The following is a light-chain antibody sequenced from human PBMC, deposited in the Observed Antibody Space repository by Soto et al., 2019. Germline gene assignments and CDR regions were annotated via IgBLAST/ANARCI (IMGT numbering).Light chain of an antibody. CDR2: DND. CDR3: ATWDDSRNGYV. Sequence: QSVLTQPPSASGTPGQRVTISASGSSSNIGSNTVSWYQQVPGTAPKLLIYDNDERPSGVPGRFSGSKSGTSASLAISGLQSGDEADYYCATWDDSRNGYVFGPGTKVTVL. J-gene: IGLJ1*01. CDR1: SSNIGSNT. V-gene: IGLV1-44*01.